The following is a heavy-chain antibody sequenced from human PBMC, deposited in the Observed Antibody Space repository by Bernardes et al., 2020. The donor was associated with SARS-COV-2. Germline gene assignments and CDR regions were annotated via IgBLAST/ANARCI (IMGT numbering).Heavy chain of an antibody. D-gene: IGHD2-15*01. CDR2: IYHSGST. CDR1: GYSISSGYY. Sequence: SETLSLTCAVSGYSISSGYYWGWIRQPPGTGLEWSGSIYHSGSTYYNPSLKSRVTIPVDTSKNQFSLKLSSVTAADTAVYYCARIGGGYHYLDYWGQGTLVTVSS. CDR3: ARIGGGYHYLDY. V-gene: IGHV4-38-2*01. J-gene: IGHJ4*02.